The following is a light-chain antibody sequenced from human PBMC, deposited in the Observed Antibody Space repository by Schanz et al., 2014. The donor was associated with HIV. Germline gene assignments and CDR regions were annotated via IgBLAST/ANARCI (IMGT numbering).Light chain of an antibody. CDR1: QSVRTS. CDR2: GAS. V-gene: IGKV3-11*01. Sequence: EILLTQSPAILSLSLGDRATLSCRASQSVRTSLAWYQQKPGQAPRLLIYGASSRATGIPDRFSGSGSGTDFTLTISSLQPEDFATYYCQQSSSIPYTFGRGTKLDLK. CDR3: QQSSSIPYT. J-gene: IGKJ2*01.